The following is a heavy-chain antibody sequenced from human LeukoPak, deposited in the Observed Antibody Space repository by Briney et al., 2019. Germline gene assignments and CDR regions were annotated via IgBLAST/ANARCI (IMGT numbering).Heavy chain of an antibody. CDR1: GFPFIRFA. Sequence: PGGSLSLPCAASGFPFIRFAMSWLPQAPGTGLEWVSAICGRVGSTYYADSVKGRFTISRDNAKNTLYLQMNSLRAEDTAVYYCAKESLVRCRSGGSCYSDFDYWGQGTLVTVSS. D-gene: IGHD2-15*01. CDR2: ICGRVGST. J-gene: IGHJ4*02. CDR3: AKESLVRCRSGGSCYSDFDY. V-gene: IGHV3-23*01.